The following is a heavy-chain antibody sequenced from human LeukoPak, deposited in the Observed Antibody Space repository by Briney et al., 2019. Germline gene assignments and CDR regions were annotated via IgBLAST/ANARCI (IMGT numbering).Heavy chain of an antibody. V-gene: IGHV1-8*02. CDR3: ARDAWGIVVVPAATPTYYYYYYMDV. CDR2: MNPNSGNT. Sequence: ASVKVSCKASGGTFSSYAISWVRQAPGQGLEWMGWMNPNSGNTGYAQKFQGRVTMTRNTSISTAYMELSSLGSEDTAVYYCARDAWGIVVVPAATPTYYYYYYMDVWGKGTTVTISS. J-gene: IGHJ6*03. D-gene: IGHD2-2*01. CDR1: GGTFSSYA.